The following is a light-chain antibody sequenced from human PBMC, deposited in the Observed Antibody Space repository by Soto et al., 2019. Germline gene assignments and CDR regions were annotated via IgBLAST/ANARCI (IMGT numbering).Light chain of an antibody. J-gene: IGLJ2*01. V-gene: IGLV2-23*01. CDR3: CSYAGSSTVV. CDR1: SSDVGSYNL. CDR2: EGS. Sequence: QSALTQPASVSGSPGQSITISCTETSSDVGSYNLVSWYQQHPGKAPKLIIYEGSKRPSGVSNRFSGSKSGNTASLTISGLQAEDEADYYCCSYAGSSTVVFGGGTKLTVL.